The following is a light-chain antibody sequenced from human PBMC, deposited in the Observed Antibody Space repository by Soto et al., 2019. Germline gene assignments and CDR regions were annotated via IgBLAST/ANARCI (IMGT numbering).Light chain of an antibody. J-gene: IGKJ1*01. CDR1: QSISVTY. CDR3: QHYGISPPWT. CDR2: GAS. Sequence: EIVLTQSPGTLSLSPGERATLSCRASQSISVTYLAWYQQKPGRAPRILIYGASNRATGIPDRFSGSGSGTDFTLTISRLEPEDFAVYYCQHYGISPPWTFGQGTKVDI. V-gene: IGKV3-20*01.